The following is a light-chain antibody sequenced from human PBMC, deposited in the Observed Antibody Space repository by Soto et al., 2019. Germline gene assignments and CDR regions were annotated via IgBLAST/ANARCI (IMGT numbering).Light chain of an antibody. Sequence: EIVMTQSPATLSVSPGERDTLSCRASQSVSSNLAWYQQKPGQAPRLLIYGASTRAPGIPARFSGSGSGTEFTLTISSLHSEDFAVYYCQQSNNWHQTFGQGPKVEIK. CDR2: GAS. V-gene: IGKV3-15*01. CDR1: QSVSSN. CDR3: QQSNNWHQT. J-gene: IGKJ1*01.